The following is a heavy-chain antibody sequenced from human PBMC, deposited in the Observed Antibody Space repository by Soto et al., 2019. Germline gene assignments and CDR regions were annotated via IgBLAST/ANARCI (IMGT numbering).Heavy chain of an antibody. V-gene: IGHV3-23*01. CDR2: ISPGADVS. Sequence: EVQLLESGGGLVQPGGSLRLSCAVSGFTFSSFVMNCVRQAPGKGLEWVSTISPGADVSHYTDSVKGRFTISRDNSRRTLHLQMDSLRVEDAAVYFSVRRAITATTKWGAFDVWGQGTAVTV. D-gene: IGHD1-20*01. CDR3: VRRAITATTKWGAFDV. CDR1: GFTFSSFV. J-gene: IGHJ3*01.